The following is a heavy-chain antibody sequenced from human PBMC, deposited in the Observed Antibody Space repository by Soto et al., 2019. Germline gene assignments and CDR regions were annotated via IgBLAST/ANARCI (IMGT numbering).Heavy chain of an antibody. V-gene: IGHV4-34*01. CDR2: INPSGST. Sequence: QVQLQQWGAGLLKPSETLSLTCAVYGGSFSGYYWSWIRQPPGKGLEWIGEINPSGSTNYNPSLKSLVTISVDTSKNQFSLKLSSVTAADTAVYYCAVGTTVTTIRWFDPWGQGTLVTVSS. CDR3: AVGTTVTTIRWFDP. D-gene: IGHD4-17*01. CDR1: GGSFSGYY. J-gene: IGHJ5*02.